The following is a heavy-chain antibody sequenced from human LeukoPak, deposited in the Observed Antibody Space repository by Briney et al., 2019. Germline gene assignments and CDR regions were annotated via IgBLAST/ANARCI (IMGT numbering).Heavy chain of an antibody. J-gene: IGHJ2*01. D-gene: IGHD1-14*01. CDR3: ARNRPLLWYFDL. V-gene: IGHV4-39*07. CDR1: GGSISSSSYH. CDR2: IYYSGNT. Sequence: SETLSLTCTVSGGSISSSSYHWGWIRQPPGKGLELIGSIYYSGNTYYNPSLKSRVTISVDTSKNQFSLKLSSVTAADTAVYYCARNRPLLWYFDLWGRGTLVTVSS.